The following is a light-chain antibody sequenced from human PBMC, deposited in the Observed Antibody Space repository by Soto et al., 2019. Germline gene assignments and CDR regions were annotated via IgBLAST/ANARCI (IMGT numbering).Light chain of an antibody. J-gene: IGLJ1*01. CDR3: QSHDNSLSGFYV. CDR1: SSNIGAGYA. CDR2: NNA. V-gene: IGLV1-40*01. Sequence: VLTQPPSVSGAPGQRVTISCTGSSSNIGAGYAVHWYQKLPGTGPKLLIYNNAIRPSGVPDRFSGSRSGTSASLAITGLQAEDEADYYCQSHDNSLSGFYVFGTGTKVTVL.